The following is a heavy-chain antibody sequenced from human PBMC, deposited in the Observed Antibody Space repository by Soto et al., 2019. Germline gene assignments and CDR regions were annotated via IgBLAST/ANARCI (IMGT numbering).Heavy chain of an antibody. J-gene: IGHJ4*02. D-gene: IGHD1-26*01. CDR2: ISGSGGST. CDR1: GFTFSSYA. V-gene: IGHV3-23*01. Sequence: EVQLLESGGGLVQPGGSLRLSCAASGFTFSSYAMSWVRQAPGKGLEWVSAISGSGGSTYYADSVKGRFTISRDNSKNTLYLQMNSLRAEDTPVYYCAKVDDGSYYHFDYWGQGTLVTVSS. CDR3: AKVDDGSYYHFDY.